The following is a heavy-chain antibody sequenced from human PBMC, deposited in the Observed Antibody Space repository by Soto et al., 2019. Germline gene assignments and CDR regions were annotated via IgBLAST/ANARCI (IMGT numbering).Heavy chain of an antibody. V-gene: IGHV3-33*01. J-gene: IGHJ4*02. D-gene: IGHD6-25*01. Sequence: PGGSLRLSCAASGFTFSSYGMHWARQAPGKGLEWVAVIWYDGSNKYYADSVKGRFTISRDNSKNTLYLQMNSLRAEDTAVYYCARDLDGIAALDYWGQGTLVTVSS. CDR1: GFTFSSYG. CDR2: IWYDGSNK. CDR3: ARDLDGIAALDY.